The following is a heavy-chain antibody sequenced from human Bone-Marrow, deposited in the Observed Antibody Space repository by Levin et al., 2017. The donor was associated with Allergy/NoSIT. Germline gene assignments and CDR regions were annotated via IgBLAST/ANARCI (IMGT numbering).Heavy chain of an antibody. CDR3: ARASGDYRFVGNYYVDV. V-gene: IGHV4-59*11. J-gene: IGHJ6*03. CDR1: GDFTDDPY. D-gene: IGHD3-16*02. Sequence: SPTLSLPCIVSGDFTDDPYWTWFRQTPEKGLEWIGNNYYRGTTYYGPNYSPSLKSRLTISLDASKSQFNLSVHSVTAADSAVYYCARASGDYRFVGNYYVDVWGKGTTVTVS. CDR2: NYYRGTT.